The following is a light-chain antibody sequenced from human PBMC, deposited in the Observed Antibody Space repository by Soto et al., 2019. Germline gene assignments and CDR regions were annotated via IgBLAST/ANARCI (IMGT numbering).Light chain of an antibody. J-gene: IGLJ3*02. Sequence: QSALTQSASVSGSPGQSITISCTGTSSDVGGYNYVSWYQQHPGKAPKLIIYDVSNRPSGVSTRFSGSKSGNTASLTISGLQAEDEADYSCSSYTRTNYLVFGGGTQVTVL. CDR2: DVS. V-gene: IGLV2-14*01. CDR1: SSDVGGYNY. CDR3: SSYTRTNYLV.